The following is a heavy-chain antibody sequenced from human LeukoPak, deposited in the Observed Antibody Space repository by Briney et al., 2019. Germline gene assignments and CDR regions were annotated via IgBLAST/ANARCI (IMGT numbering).Heavy chain of an antibody. V-gene: IGHV1-46*01. CDR2: INPSGGST. D-gene: IGHD3-16*01. J-gene: IGHJ4*02. CDR1: GYTFTSYY. CDR3: ARGLGEGYYDYVWGTLDY. Sequence: GASVKVSCKASGYTFTSYYMHWVRQAPGQGLEWMGIINPSGGSTSYAQKFQGRVTMTRDMSTSTVYMELSSLRSEDTAVYYCARGLGEGYYDYVWGTLDYWGQGTLVTVSS.